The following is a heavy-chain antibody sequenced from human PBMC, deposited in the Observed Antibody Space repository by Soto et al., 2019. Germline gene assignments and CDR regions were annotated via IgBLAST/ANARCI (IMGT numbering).Heavy chain of an antibody. V-gene: IGHV3-64*04. CDR3: EKDANWEDHY. CDR2: ISSNGGST. Sequence: GGSLRLSCSASGFTFSSYAMHWVRQAPGKGLEYVSAISSNGGSTYYADSVKGRFTISRDNSKNTLYLQMHSLRAEDTAIYYCEKDANWEDHYWGQGTLVTVSS. D-gene: IGHD1-1*01. J-gene: IGHJ4*02. CDR1: GFTFSSYA.